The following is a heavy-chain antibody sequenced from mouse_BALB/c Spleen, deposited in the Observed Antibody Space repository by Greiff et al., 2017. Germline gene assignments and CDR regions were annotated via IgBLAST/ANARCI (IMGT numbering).Heavy chain of an antibody. Sequence: EVKLVESGGGLVKPGGSLKLSCAASGFTFSSYAMSWVRQTPEKRLEWVASISSGGSTYYPDSVKGRFTISRDNARNILYLQMSSLRSEDTAMYYCARGESYYGSSYGRAMDYWGQGTSVTVSS. D-gene: IGHD1-1*01. CDR2: ISSGGST. CDR1: GFTFSSYA. J-gene: IGHJ4*01. V-gene: IGHV5-6-5*01. CDR3: ARGESYYGSSYGRAMDY.